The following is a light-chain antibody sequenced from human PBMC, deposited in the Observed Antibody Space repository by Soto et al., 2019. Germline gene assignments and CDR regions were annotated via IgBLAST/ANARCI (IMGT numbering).Light chain of an antibody. J-gene: IGKJ4*01. V-gene: IGKV1-5*01. CDR1: QTISNW. CDR3: HQYNSYHT. CDR2: DAS. Sequence: DIQMTQSPSTLSASVGDRVTITCRASQTISNWLAWYQVKPGKAPKLLIYDASTLESGVPSRFSGSGSGTEFTLTISSLQPDDFATYYCHQYNSYHTFGGGTKVDIK.